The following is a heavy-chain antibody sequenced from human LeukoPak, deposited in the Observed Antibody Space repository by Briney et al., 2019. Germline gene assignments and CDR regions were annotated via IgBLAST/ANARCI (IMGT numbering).Heavy chain of an antibody. CDR3: ARAIYYDFWSGCDY. D-gene: IGHD3-3*01. Sequence: SETLSLTCTVSGGSISSSSYYWGWIRQPPGKGLEWIGSIYYSGSTYYNPSLKSRVTISVDTSKNQFSLKLSSVTAADTAVYYCARAIYYDFWSGCDYWGQGTLVTVSS. CDR2: IYYSGST. V-gene: IGHV4-39*07. J-gene: IGHJ4*02. CDR1: GGSISSSSYY.